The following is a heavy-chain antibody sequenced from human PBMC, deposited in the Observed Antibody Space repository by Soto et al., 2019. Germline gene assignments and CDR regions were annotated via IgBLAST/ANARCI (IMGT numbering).Heavy chain of an antibody. CDR2: IIPIFGTA. Sequence: GASVKVSCKASGGTFSSYAISWVRQAPGQGLEWMGGIIPIFGTANYAQKFQGRVTITADESTSTAYMELSSLRSEDTAVYYCARKGITMVRGVIIGINYYYYGMDVWGQGTTVTSP. CDR1: GGTFSSYA. CDR3: ARKGITMVRGVIIGINYYYYGMDV. D-gene: IGHD3-10*01. J-gene: IGHJ6*02. V-gene: IGHV1-69*13.